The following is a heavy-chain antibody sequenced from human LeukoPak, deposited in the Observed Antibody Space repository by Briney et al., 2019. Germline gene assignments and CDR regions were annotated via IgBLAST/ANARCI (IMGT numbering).Heavy chain of an antibody. D-gene: IGHD1-7*01. Sequence: ASVKVSCKASGGTFSSYAISWVRQAPGQGLEWMGGIIPIFGTANYAQKFQRRVTITTDESTSTAYMELSSLRSEDTAVYYCARDNYAGANWFDPWGQGTLVTVSS. CDR2: IIPIFGTA. CDR1: GGTFSSYA. V-gene: IGHV1-69*05. J-gene: IGHJ5*02. CDR3: ARDNYAGANWFDP.